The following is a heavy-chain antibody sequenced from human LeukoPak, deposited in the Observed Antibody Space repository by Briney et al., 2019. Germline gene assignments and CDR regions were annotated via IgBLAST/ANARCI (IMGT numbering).Heavy chain of an antibody. J-gene: IGHJ6*04. CDR1: GFTFSSYG. Sequence: PGGSLGLSCAASGFTFSSYGMHWVRQAPGKGLEWVALIWYDGNNKYYADSVKGRFTISRDNSKNMLYLQMNSLRAEDTAMFYCARSYCSGGSCYSGDYYGMDVWGKGTTVSVSS. CDR2: IWYDGNNK. V-gene: IGHV3-33*01. D-gene: IGHD2-15*01. CDR3: ARSYCSGGSCYSGDYYGMDV.